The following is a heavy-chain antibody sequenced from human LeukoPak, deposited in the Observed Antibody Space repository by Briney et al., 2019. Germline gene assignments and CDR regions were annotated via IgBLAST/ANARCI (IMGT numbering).Heavy chain of an antibody. V-gene: IGHV3-21*01. J-gene: IGHJ4*02. D-gene: IGHD3-10*01. Sequence: GGSLRLSCAASGFTFSSYSMNWVRQAPGKGLEWVSSISSSSSYIYYADSVKGRFTISRDNAKNSLYLQMNSLRAEDTAVYYCARDLVGSGSPFDYWGQGALVTVSS. CDR2: ISSSSSYI. CDR3: ARDLVGSGSPFDY. CDR1: GFTFSSYS.